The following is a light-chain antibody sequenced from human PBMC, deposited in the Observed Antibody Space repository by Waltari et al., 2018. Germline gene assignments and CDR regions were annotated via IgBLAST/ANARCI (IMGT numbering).Light chain of an antibody. J-gene: IGKJ1*01. Sequence: DIVMTQSPDSLAVSLGERATINCKSSQSVLYSSNNENYLAWYQQKPGQSPKALLYWACRRASGVPDRFSGSGSGTEFTLTITSVQAEDVAVYYCQQYYRAPRTFGQGTKVEIK. V-gene: IGKV4-1*01. CDR2: WAC. CDR3: QQYYRAPRT. CDR1: QSVLYSSNNENY.